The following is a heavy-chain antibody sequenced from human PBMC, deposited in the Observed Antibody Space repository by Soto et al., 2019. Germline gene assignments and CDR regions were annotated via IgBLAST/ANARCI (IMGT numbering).Heavy chain of an antibody. J-gene: IGHJ4*02. CDR2: IKSKTDGGTT. CDR1: GFTFSNVW. CDR3: TPQALKYSSGWYEFSD. D-gene: IGHD6-19*01. Sequence: EVQLVESGGGLVKPGGSLRLSCAASGFTFSNVWMNWVRQAPGKGLEWVGRIKSKTDGGTTDYAAPVKGRFTISRDDSKNTLYLQMNSLKTEDTAVYYCTPQALKYSSGWYEFSDWGQGTQVTVSS. V-gene: IGHV3-15*07.